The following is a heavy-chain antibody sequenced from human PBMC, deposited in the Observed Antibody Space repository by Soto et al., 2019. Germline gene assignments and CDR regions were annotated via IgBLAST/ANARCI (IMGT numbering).Heavy chain of an antibody. J-gene: IGHJ3*02. V-gene: IGHV4-39*01. CDR1: GGSISRSSYY. D-gene: IGHD4-17*01. CDR3: AGMVTTAFDI. Sequence: PSETLSLTCTVSGGSISRSSYYWGWIRQPPGKGLEWIGSIYYSGSTYYNPSLKSRVTISVDTSKNQFSLKLSSVTAADTAVYYCAGMVTTAFDIWGQGTMVTVSS. CDR2: IYYSGST.